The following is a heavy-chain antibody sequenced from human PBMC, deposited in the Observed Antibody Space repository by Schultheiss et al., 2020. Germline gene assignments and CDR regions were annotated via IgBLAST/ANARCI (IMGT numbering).Heavy chain of an antibody. J-gene: IGHJ6*02. D-gene: IGHD3-3*01. Sequence: GSLRLSCAVYGGSFSGYYWSWIRQPPGKGLEWIGEINHSGSTNYNPSLKSRVTISVDTSKNQFSLKLSSVTAADTVVYYCARVSPYYDFWSGFYGMDVWGQGTTVTVSS. CDR3: ARVSPYYDFWSGFYGMDV. CDR1: GGSFSGYY. V-gene: IGHV4-34*01. CDR2: INHSGST.